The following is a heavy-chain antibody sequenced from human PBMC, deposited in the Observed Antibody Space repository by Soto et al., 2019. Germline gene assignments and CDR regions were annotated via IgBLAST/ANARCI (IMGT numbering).Heavy chain of an antibody. CDR3: AKDSRPYYYDSSAPDS. V-gene: IGHV3-30*18. J-gene: IGHJ4*02. Sequence: GGSLRLSFAASGFTFSSYGLPWVRPAPGKGLAGLAVRSYDGINKYYADSVKGLFTISRDNSNNTLYLQMNSLRAEDTAVYYCAKDSRPYYYDSSAPDSWGKGTLLTVP. CDR2: RSYDGINK. D-gene: IGHD3-22*01. CDR1: GFTFSSYG.